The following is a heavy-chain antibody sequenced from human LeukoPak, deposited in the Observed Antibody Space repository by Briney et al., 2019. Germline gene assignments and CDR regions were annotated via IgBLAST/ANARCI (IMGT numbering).Heavy chain of an antibody. CDR1: GFTFSSYA. J-gene: IGHJ3*02. CDR3: ATMVRGVTIYDAFDI. D-gene: IGHD3-10*01. CDR2: ISGSGGST. V-gene: IGHV3-23*01. Sequence: PGGSLRLSCAAPGFTFSSYAMSWVRQAPGKGLEWVSAISGSGGSTYYADSVKGRFTISRDNSKNTLYLQMNSLRAEDTAVYYCATMVRGVTIYDAFDIWGQGTMVTVSS.